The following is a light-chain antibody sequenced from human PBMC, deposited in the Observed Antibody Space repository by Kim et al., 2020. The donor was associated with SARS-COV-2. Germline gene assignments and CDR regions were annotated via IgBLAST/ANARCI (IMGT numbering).Light chain of an antibody. J-gene: IGKJ1*01. V-gene: IGKV3-15*01. CDR3: QKDNNWHRT. CDR2: GAA. CDR1: QSVSSN. Sequence: EILMTQSPATLSVSPGERATLSCRASQSVSSNLAWYHQKPGQAPTLLIYGAATRATGIPARFSGSGSGTEFSLTISSLQSEDFALYFCQKDNNWHRTFGHGTKV.